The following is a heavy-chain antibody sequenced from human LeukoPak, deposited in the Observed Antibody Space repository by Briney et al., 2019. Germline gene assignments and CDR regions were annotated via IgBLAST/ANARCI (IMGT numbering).Heavy chain of an antibody. CDR3: AKYGSGWYEGYFDY. CDR1: GGSISTFF. CDR2: IYYSGST. J-gene: IGHJ4*02. Sequence: PSETLSLTCTVSGGSISTFFWSWLRQPPGKGLEWIGYIYYSGSTDYNPSLKSRVTISVDTSKNQFSLKLNSVTAADTAVYYCAKYGSGWYEGYFDYWGQGTLVTVSS. V-gene: IGHV4-59*01. D-gene: IGHD6-19*01.